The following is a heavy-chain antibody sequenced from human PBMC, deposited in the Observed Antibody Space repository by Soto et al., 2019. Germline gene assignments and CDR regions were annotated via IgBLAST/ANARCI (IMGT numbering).Heavy chain of an antibody. CDR1: GFIFSDYS. V-gene: IGHV3-48*02. CDR3: AIEAGMDX. CDR2: ITKTSGTK. Sequence: WGSLRLSCAAPGFIFSDYSMNWVRQAPGKGLEWVSYITKTSGTKDYADSVKVRFTISRDNAKNSLYLQMNSLRDEDTAVYYCAIEAGMDXWGQGTMVTVS. J-gene: IGHJ6*02.